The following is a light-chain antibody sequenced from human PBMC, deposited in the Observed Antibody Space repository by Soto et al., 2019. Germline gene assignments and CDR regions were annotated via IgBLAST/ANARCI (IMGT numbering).Light chain of an antibody. CDR1: QSVSSSY. V-gene: IGKV3-20*01. Sequence: EIVSTQSPGTLSLSPGERATLSCRASQSVSSSYLAWYQQKPGQAPRLLIYGASSRATGIPDRFSGSGSGTDFTLTISRLEPEDFAVYYCQQYGSLPWTFGQGTKVEIK. CDR3: QQYGSLPWT. J-gene: IGKJ1*01. CDR2: GAS.